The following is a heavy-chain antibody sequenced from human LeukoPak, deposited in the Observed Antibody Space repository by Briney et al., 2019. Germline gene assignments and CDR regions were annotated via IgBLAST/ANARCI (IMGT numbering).Heavy chain of an antibody. CDR3: ARHSSGTTWYDYYYYMDV. J-gene: IGHJ6*03. CDR2: IYASGNT. CDR1: CGSISSYY. D-gene: IGHD1-1*01. V-gene: IGHV4-4*07. Sequence: PSETLSLTCTVACGSISSYYWSWIRQPAGKGPEWIWRIYASGNTRYNPSLKSRVTISVDTSKNQFSLKLSSVTAADTDVYYCARHSSGTTWYDYYYYMDVWGKGTTVTISS.